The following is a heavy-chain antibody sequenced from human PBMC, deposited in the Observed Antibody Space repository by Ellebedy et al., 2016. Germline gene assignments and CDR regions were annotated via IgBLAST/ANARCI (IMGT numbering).Heavy chain of an antibody. V-gene: IGHV4-31*03. D-gene: IGHD3-3*01. Sequence: LRLXXTVSRGSISSGGYYCSWIRQHPGRGLEWTGYVFHTGSTYYTPSLKSRVTMSVDTSKNQFSLRLSSVTAADTAVYYCASASNSDFWSGYFGYWGQGTLVTVSS. CDR1: RGSISSGGYY. CDR3: ASASNSDFWSGYFGY. J-gene: IGHJ4*02. CDR2: VFHTGST.